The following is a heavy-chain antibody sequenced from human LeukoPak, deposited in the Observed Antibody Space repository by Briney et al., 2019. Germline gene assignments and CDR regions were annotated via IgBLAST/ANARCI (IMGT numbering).Heavy chain of an antibody. CDR1: GGSFSGYY. CDR2: INHSGST. CDR3: ARDVARHAFDI. J-gene: IGHJ3*02. D-gene: IGHD2-15*01. Sequence: SETLSLTCAVYGGSFSGYYWSWIRQPPGKGLEWIGEINHSGSTNYNPSLKSRVTISVDTSKNQFSLNLSSVTAADTAVYYCARDVARHAFDIWGQGTMVTVSS. V-gene: IGHV4-34*01.